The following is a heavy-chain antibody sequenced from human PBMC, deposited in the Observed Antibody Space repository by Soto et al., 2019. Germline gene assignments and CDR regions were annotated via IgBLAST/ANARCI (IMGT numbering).Heavy chain of an antibody. V-gene: IGHV3-30*18. CDR3: AKDHPHDSRGLRRFYYYYGMDV. CDR2: ISYDGSNK. D-gene: IGHD3-22*01. Sequence: GGSLRLSCAASGFTFSSYGMHWVRQAQGKGLEWVAVISYDGSNKYYADSVKGRFTISRDNSKNTLYRQMNSLRAEDTAVYYCAKDHPHDSRGLRRFYYYYGMDVWGQGTTVTVSS. J-gene: IGHJ6*02. CDR1: GFTFSSYG.